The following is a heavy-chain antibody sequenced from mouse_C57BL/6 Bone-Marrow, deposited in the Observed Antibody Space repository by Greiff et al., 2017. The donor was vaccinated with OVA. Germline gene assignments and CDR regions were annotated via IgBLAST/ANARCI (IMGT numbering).Heavy chain of an antibody. J-gene: IGHJ4*01. V-gene: IGHV1-55*01. CDR2: IYPGSGST. CDR3: ARGSYGNYIAMDY. CDR1: GYTFTSYW. Sequence: VQLQQSGAELVKPGASVKMSCKASGYTFTSYWITWVKQRPGQGLEWIGDIYPGSGSTNYNEKFKSKATLTVDTSSSTAYMQLSSLTSEDSAVYYCARGSYGNYIAMDYWGQGTSVTVSS. D-gene: IGHD2-1*01.